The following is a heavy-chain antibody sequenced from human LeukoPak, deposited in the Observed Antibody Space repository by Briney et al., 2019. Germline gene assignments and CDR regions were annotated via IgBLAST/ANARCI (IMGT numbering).Heavy chain of an antibody. J-gene: IGHJ4*02. CDR1: GGSISSYY. D-gene: IGHD2-2*01. CDR3: ARLGEDIVVVPAAEYYFDY. CDR2: IYYSGST. Sequence: PSETLSLTCTVSGGSISSYYWSWIRQPPGKGLEWIGYIYYSGSTNYNPSLKSRVTISVDTSKNQFSLKLSSVTAADTAVYYCARLGEDIVVVPAAEYYFDYWGQGILVTVSS. V-gene: IGHV4-59*08.